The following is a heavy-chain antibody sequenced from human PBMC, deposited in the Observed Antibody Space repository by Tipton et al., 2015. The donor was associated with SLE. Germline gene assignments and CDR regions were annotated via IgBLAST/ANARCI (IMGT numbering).Heavy chain of an antibody. CDR3: AKDWPYGMDV. J-gene: IGHJ6*02. CDR1: GFTFSSYS. Sequence: GSLRLSCAASGFTFSSYSMNWVRQAPGKGLEWVSYISSSSRYTNYVDSVKGRFTISRDNAKNSLYLQMNSLRAEDTAVYYCAKDWPYGMDVWGQGTTVTVSS. V-gene: IGHV3-21*05. CDR2: ISSSSRYT.